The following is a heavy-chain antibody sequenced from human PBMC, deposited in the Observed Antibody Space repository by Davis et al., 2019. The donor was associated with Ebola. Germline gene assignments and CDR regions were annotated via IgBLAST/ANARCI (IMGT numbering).Heavy chain of an antibody. CDR1: GYTFTGYY. J-gene: IGHJ6*02. V-gene: IGHV1-2*04. D-gene: IGHD5-12*01. CDR2: INPNSGGT. CDR3: ARGGGIVATGGYYYYYYGMDV. Sequence: ASVKVSCKASGYTFTGYYMHWVRQAPGQGLEWMGWINPNSGGTNYAQKFQGWVTMTRDTSISTAYMELSRLRSEDTAVYYGARGGGIVATGGYYYYYYGMDVWGQGTTVTVSS.